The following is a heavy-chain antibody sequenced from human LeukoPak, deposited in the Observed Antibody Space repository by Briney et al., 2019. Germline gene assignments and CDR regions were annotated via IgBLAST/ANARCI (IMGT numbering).Heavy chain of an antibody. V-gene: IGHV4-30-2*01. CDR2: IYHSVNT. Sequence: PSQTLSLTCTVSGGSISSGSYYWSWIRQPPGKGLEWIGYIYHSVNTNYNPSLRSRVTISLDRSKNLFFLKLTSVTVADTAVYYCARWTIGIAAGDMAFDIWGQGTMVTVSS. CDR1: GGSISSGSYY. J-gene: IGHJ3*02. CDR3: ARWTIGIAAGDMAFDI. D-gene: IGHD6-13*01.